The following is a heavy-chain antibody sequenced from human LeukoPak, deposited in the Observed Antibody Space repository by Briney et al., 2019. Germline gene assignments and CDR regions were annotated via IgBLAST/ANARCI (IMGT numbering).Heavy chain of an antibody. CDR1: GFTFSSYG. Sequence: GRSLRLSCAASGFTFSSYGMQWVRQAPGKGLEWVAVISYDGSNKYYADSVKGRFTISRDNSKNTLYLQMNSLRAEDTAVYYCAKDGVAPWLPTPGIAAAAPYPYGWGQGTLVTVSS. D-gene: IGHD6-13*01. J-gene: IGHJ4*02. CDR3: AKDGVAPWLPTPGIAAAAPYPYG. V-gene: IGHV3-30*18. CDR2: ISYDGSNK.